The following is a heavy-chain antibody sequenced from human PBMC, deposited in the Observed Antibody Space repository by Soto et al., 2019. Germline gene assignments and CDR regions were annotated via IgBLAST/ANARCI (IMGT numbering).Heavy chain of an antibody. CDR1: GLTFSGYS. Sequence: GGSPRLSCAASGLTFSGYSVNWARQAPGKGLEWVSYISSGSKTIYYADSVKGRFTVSRDNARNSQYLQMNSLRDEDTAVYYCAREDILGARSFDYWGQGTLVTVSS. CDR2: ISSGSKTI. CDR3: AREDILGARSFDY. D-gene: IGHD1-26*01. J-gene: IGHJ4*02. V-gene: IGHV3-48*02.